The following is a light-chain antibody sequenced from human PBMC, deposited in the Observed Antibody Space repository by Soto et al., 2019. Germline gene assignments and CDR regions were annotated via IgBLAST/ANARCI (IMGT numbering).Light chain of an antibody. CDR1: QSISDT. V-gene: IGKV3-15*01. Sequence: EIVMTQSPATLSVSPGGRATLSCRASQSISDTLAWYQQKPGQAPRLLIHGASTRAPGFPARFSGSGSGTDFTLTISSLQSEDFAVYYCQQRWNWPPITFGQGTRLDIK. CDR2: GAS. J-gene: IGKJ5*01. CDR3: QQRWNWPPIT.